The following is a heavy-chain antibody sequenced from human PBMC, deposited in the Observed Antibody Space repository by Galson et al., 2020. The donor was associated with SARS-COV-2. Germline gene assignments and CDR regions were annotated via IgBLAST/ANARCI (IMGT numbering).Heavy chain of an antibody. CDR1: GGSISTDGHF. D-gene: IGHD1-1*01. J-gene: IGHJ3*02. CDR2: LYHRGTT. V-gene: IGHV4-31*03. Sequence: SETLSLTCTVSGGSISTDGHFWTWIRQPPGKGLECNGYLYHRGTTYYNPSLKSRLSFAVDRSRNQFSLTLRSVTAADTAVYFCARTSGELDIWGRGTMVTVSS. CDR3: ARTSGELDI.